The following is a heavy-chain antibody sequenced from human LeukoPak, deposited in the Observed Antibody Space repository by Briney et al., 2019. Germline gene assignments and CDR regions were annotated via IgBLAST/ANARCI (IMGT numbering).Heavy chain of an antibody. D-gene: IGHD3-10*01. CDR1: GGSISGYY. CDR3: ARGEYRGVNYFDY. V-gene: IGHV4-4*07. CDR2: IYTSGST. J-gene: IGHJ4*02. Sequence: PSETLSLTCTVSGGSISGYYWGWIRQPAGKGLEWIGRIYTSGSTNYNPSLKSRVTMSVDTSKNQFSLKLSSVTAADTAVYYCARGEYRGVNYFDYWGQGTLVTVSS.